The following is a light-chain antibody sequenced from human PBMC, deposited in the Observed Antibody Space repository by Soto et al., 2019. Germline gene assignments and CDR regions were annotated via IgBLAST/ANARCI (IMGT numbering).Light chain of an antibody. CDR1: QSISRW. CDR2: KPS. V-gene: IGKV1-5*03. CDR3: QQYNTYSA. J-gene: IGKJ1*01. Sequence: DIQMTQSPPTLSASVGDRVTITCRARQSISRWLAWYQQKPGNPPKLLIYKPSSLESGVPSRFSGSGSGTEFTLTIRNLQPDDFATDYCQQYNTYSAFGQGTKVEIK.